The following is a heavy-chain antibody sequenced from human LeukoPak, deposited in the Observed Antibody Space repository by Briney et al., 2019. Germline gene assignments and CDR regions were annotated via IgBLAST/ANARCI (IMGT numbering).Heavy chain of an antibody. V-gene: IGHV3-23*01. D-gene: IGHD6-6*01. CDR2: LSGNNGDT. Sequence: GGPLRLSCAASGFRLTNYAMSWVRQARGKGVEWVSTLSGNNGDTYNADSVKGLFTISRDNSKDTLYLQLNSLRAEDTAVYYCAKTRHDISILDSWGQGTLVTVSS. CDR1: GFRLTNYA. J-gene: IGHJ4*02. CDR3: AKTRHDISILDS.